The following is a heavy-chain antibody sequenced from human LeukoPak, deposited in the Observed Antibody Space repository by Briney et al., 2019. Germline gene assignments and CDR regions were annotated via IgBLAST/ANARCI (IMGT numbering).Heavy chain of an antibody. CDR3: ACYDSSGSYFDY. CDR1: GFTFSSYA. Sequence: GGSLRLSCAASGFTFSSYAMSWVRQAPGKGLEWVSAISGSGGSTYYADSVKGRFTISRDNSKNTLYLQMNSLRAEDTAVYYCACYDSSGSYFDYWGQGTLVPVSS. V-gene: IGHV3-23*01. CDR2: ISGSGGST. J-gene: IGHJ4*02. D-gene: IGHD3-22*01.